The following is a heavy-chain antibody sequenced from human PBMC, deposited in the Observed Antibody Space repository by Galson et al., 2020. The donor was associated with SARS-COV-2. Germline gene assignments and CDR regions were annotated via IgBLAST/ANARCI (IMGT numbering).Heavy chain of an antibody. V-gene: IGHV3-30*04. CDR3: ASGGPTNWFDP. CDR1: GFTFSSYA. D-gene: IGHD3-10*01. J-gene: IGHJ5*02. Sequence: GESLKISCVASGFTFSSYAMHWVRQAPGKGLEWVAVISYDGSNKYYADSVKGRFTISRDNSKNTLYLQRNSLRAEDTAVYYCASGGPTNWFDPWGQGTLVTVSS. CDR2: ISYDGSNK.